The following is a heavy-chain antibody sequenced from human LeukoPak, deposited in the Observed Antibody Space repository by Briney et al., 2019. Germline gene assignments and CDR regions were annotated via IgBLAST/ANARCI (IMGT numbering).Heavy chain of an antibody. V-gene: IGHV3-74*01. CDR1: GLTFSSHW. CDR2: ITNDGSST. D-gene: IGHD3-22*01. CDR3: ARDQCSSGYYNCYYYYGMDV. Sequence: GGSLRLSCAASGLTFSSHWMHWVRQAPGKGLVWVSRITNDGSSTTYADSVKGRFTISRDNAKNMLYLQVNGLRAEDTAVYYCARDQCSSGYYNCYYYYGMDVWGQGTTVTVSS. J-gene: IGHJ6*02.